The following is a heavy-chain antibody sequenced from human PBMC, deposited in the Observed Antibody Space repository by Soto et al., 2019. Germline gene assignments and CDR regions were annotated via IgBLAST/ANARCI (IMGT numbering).Heavy chain of an antibody. CDR2: INAGNGNT. Sequence: ASVKVSCKASGYTFTSYAMHWVRQAPGQRLEWMGWINAGNGNTKYSQKFQGRVTITRDTSASTAYMELSSLRSEDTAVYYCARGLEWSGYYPPIPNWFDPWGQGTLVTVSS. CDR3: ARGLEWSGYYPPIPNWFDP. J-gene: IGHJ5*02. D-gene: IGHD3-3*01. V-gene: IGHV1-3*01. CDR1: GYTFTSYA.